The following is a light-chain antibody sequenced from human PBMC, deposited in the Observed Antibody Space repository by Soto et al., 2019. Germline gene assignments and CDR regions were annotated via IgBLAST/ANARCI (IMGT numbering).Light chain of an antibody. CDR2: KVS. V-gene: IGKV2-30*01. CDR3: MQGSHWPPT. CDR1: QSPLYSDGNTY. Sequence: DVVMTQSPLSLPVTLGQPASISCRSSQSPLYSDGNTYLSWFQQRPGQSPSGLIYKVSSRDSGVPDRFSGSGSGTDLTLKISRVEAEDVGIYYCMQGSHWPPTFGQGTKVDIK. J-gene: IGKJ1*01.